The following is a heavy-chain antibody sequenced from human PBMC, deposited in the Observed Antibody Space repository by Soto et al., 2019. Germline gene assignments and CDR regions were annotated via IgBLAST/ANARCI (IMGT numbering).Heavy chain of an antibody. J-gene: IGHJ5*02. D-gene: IGHD3-16*02. CDR1: GYSFTRYL. CDR3: ARDHAPTHSYTFDP. V-gene: IGHV1-46*03. Sequence: QVQLVQSGAEVRKPGASVKISCKASGYSFTRYLIHWVRHAPGVGLEWMGFISPSGGRTDYAQQFQGSLNVTSHTSASTVYMELSSLKSEDTAIYYCARDHAPTHSYTFDPWCQGSLVTVSS. CDR2: ISPSGGRT.